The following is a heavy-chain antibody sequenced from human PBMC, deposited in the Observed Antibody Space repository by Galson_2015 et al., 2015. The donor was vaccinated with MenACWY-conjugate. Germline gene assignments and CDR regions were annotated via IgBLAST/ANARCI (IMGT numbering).Heavy chain of an antibody. CDR3: VRGGYCSGATCYPNNAFDI. D-gene: IGHD2-15*01. CDR2: ISTSDSSM. V-gene: IGHV3-48*03. J-gene: IGHJ3*02. Sequence: SLRLSCAASGFPFSSHEMDWVRQAPGKGLEWVSYISTSDSSMFYADSVKGRFTISRDTAKNLLYLQMNSLRAEDTAVYYCVRGGYCSGATCYPNNAFDIWGQGTLVTVSS. CDR1: GFPFSSHE.